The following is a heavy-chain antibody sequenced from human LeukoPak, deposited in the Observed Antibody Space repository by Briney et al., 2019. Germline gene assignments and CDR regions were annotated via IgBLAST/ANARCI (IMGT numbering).Heavy chain of an antibody. CDR3: AGNCSSTSCDSRNWFDP. D-gene: IGHD2-2*02. CDR1: GGSFSGYY. Sequence: SETLSLTCAVYGGSFSGYYRSWIRQPPGKGLEWIGEINHSGSTNYNPSLKSRVTISVDTSKNQFSLKLSSVTAADTAVYYCAGNCSSTSCDSRNWFDPWGQGTLVTVSS. CDR2: INHSGST. J-gene: IGHJ5*02. V-gene: IGHV4-34*01.